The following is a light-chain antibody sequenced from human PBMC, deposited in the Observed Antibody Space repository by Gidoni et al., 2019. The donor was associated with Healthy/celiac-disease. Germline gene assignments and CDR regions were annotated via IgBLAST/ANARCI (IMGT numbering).Light chain of an antibody. V-gene: IGKV3-15*01. CDR3: QQHNNWPLT. Sequence: EIVMTPSPATLSVSPGERATLSCRASQSVSSNLAWYQQKPGQAPRLLIYGASTRATGIPARFSGSGSGTEFTLTISSLQSEDFAVYYCQQHNNWPLTFXQXTKVXIK. CDR1: QSVSSN. CDR2: GAS. J-gene: IGKJ1*01.